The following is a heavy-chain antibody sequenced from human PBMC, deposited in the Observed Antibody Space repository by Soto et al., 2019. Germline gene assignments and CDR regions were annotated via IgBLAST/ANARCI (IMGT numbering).Heavy chain of an antibody. D-gene: IGHD3-10*01. CDR3: ASVLWFGDYRGFNI. V-gene: IGHV3-23*01. Sequence: ELQLLESGGGLVQPGGSLTLSCAASGFTFSNFGLDWVRQAPATGLEWVSGISISCATYYADSVKGRFTISRDNSKGTLYLQMNSLRAEDTPTYYGASVLWFGDYRGFNIGGQGTRVTASS. CDR1: GFTFSNFG. J-gene: IGHJ3*02. CDR2: ISISCAT.